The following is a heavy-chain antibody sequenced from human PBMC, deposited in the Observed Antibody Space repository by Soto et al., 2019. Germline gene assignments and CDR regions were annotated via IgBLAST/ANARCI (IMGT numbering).Heavy chain of an antibody. V-gene: IGHV3-13*01. CDR3: ARAQGTRRDSSGYSNDAFDI. Sequence: GGSLRLSCAASAFTFSSYDMHWVRQATGKGLEWVSAIGTAGDTYYPGSVKGRFTISRENAKNSLYLQMNSLRAGDTAVYYCARAQGTRRDSSGYSNDAFDIWDQGTMVTVSS. CDR1: AFTFSSYD. J-gene: IGHJ3*02. CDR2: IGTAGDT. D-gene: IGHD3-22*01.